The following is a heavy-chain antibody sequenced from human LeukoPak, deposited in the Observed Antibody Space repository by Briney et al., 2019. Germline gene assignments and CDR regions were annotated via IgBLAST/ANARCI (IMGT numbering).Heavy chain of an antibody. V-gene: IGHV4-31*03. CDR2: IYYSGST. CDR1: GGSISSGGYY. Sequence: SQTLSLTCTVSGGSISSGGYYWSWIRQHPGKGLEWIGYIYYSGSTYYNPSLKSRVTISVDTSKNQFSLKLSSVTAADTAVYYCARGAEPGDFWSGYHDSGNWFDPWGQGTLVTVSS. J-gene: IGHJ5*02. CDR3: ARGAEPGDFWSGYHDSGNWFDP. D-gene: IGHD3-3*01.